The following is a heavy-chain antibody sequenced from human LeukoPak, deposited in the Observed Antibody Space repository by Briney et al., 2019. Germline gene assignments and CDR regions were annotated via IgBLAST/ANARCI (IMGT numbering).Heavy chain of an antibody. J-gene: IGHJ4*02. CDR1: GFTFSTYA. Sequence: GGSQRLSCAVSGFTFSTYAMSWVRQAPGKGLDWVSGISGSGARTYYADSVKGRFTIPRDNSKNTLYLQMNSLRAEDTAVYYCARTSSGSYYGYWGQGTLVTVSS. CDR2: ISGSGART. V-gene: IGHV3-23*01. D-gene: IGHD1-26*01. CDR3: ARTSSGSYYGY.